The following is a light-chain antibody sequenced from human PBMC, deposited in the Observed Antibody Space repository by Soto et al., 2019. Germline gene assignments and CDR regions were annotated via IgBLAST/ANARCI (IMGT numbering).Light chain of an antibody. CDR2: DAS. CDR3: QQYNSYSPT. V-gene: IGKV1-5*01. CDR1: QSISSW. Sequence: EIQMTQSPSTLSASVGDRVTITCRASQSISSWLAWYQQKPGKAPKLLIYDASSLESGVPSRFSGSGSGTEFTLTISSLQPDDFATYYCQQYNSYSPTFGGGTKVEIK. J-gene: IGKJ4*01.